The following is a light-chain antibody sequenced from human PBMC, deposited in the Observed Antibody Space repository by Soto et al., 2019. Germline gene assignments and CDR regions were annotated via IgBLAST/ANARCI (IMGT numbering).Light chain of an antibody. CDR2: GAS. CDR1: RDIGSD. V-gene: IGKV1-17*01. Sequence: DIQMTQSPFSLSASVGDRITITCRASRDIGSDLSWYQQKPGKAPTLLIFGASNRATGIPARFSGSGSGTDFTLTINSLEPDDFAVYYCQQRDSWPITFGQGTRLEIK. J-gene: IGKJ5*01. CDR3: QQRDSWPIT.